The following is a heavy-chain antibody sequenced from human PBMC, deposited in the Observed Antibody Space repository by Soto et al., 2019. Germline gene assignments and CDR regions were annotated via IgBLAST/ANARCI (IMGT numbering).Heavy chain of an antibody. Sequence: GASLKVSCKFSGYTITERPMRWVRQDNGKGREWMGGFDPEDGETIYAQKFQGRVTMTEDTSTDTAYMELSSLRSEDTAVYYCATEESDIDDYSNRYYYYGMDVWGQGTTVTVSS. J-gene: IGHJ6*02. CDR3: ATEESDIDDYSNRYYYYGMDV. CDR1: GYTITERP. D-gene: IGHD4-4*01. CDR2: FDPEDGET. V-gene: IGHV1-24*01.